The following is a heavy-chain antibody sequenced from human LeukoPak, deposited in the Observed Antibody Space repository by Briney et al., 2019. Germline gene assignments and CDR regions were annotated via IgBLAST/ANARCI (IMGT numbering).Heavy chain of an antibody. D-gene: IGHD4-11*01. CDR2: INHSGST. Sequence: SETLSLTCAVYGGSFSGYYWSWIRQPPGKGLEWIGEINHSGSTNYNPSLKSRVTISVDTSKNQFSLKLSSVTAADTAVYYCARVNGDNYSNYPNWFDPWGQGTLVTVSS. CDR3: ARVNGDNYSNYPNWFDP. CDR1: GGSFSGYY. J-gene: IGHJ5*02. V-gene: IGHV4-34*01.